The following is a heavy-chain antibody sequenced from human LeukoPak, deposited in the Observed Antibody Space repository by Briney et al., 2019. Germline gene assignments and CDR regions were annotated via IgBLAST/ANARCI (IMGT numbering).Heavy chain of an antibody. V-gene: IGHV5-51*01. Sequence: PGESLKISCKGSGYSFTTYWIGWVPQMPGKGLEGIGIIYPGDSDTSYSPSFQGQVTISADKSISTAYLQWSSLKASDTAMYYCARQSVAVNYYYGMDVWGQGTTVTVSS. D-gene: IGHD6-19*01. J-gene: IGHJ6*02. CDR3: ARQSVAVNYYYGMDV. CDR2: IYPGDSDT. CDR1: GYSFTTYW.